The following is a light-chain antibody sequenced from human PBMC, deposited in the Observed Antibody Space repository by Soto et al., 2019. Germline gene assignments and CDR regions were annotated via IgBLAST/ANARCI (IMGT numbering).Light chain of an antibody. CDR1: QGISNY. CDR3: QKYNSAPRRFT. Sequence: DIQMTQSPSSLSASVGDRVTITGRASQGISNYLAWYQQKPGKVPKLLIYAASTLQSGVPSRFSVSGSGTDVTLTISSLQPEDVATDYCQKYNSAPRRFTFGPGTKVDIK. CDR2: AAS. J-gene: IGKJ3*01. V-gene: IGKV1-27*01.